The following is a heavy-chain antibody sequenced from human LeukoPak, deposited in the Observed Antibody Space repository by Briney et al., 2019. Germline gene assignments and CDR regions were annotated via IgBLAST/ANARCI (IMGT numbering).Heavy chain of an antibody. CDR3: AKGGYCSGGSCYLDY. J-gene: IGHJ4*02. Sequence: GGSLRLSCAASGFTFDDYAMHWVRPAPGKGLEWVSGISWNSGSIGYADSVKGRFTISRDNAKNSLYLQMNSLRAEDTALYYCAKGGYCSGGSCYLDYWGQGTLVSVSS. D-gene: IGHD2-15*01. CDR2: ISWNSGSI. V-gene: IGHV3-9*01. CDR1: GFTFDDYA.